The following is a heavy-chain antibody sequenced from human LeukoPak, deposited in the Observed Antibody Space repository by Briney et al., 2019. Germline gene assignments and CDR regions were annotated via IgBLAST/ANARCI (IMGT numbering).Heavy chain of an antibody. D-gene: IGHD2-21*02. CDR3: ARACGGDCYLGWFDP. J-gene: IGHJ5*02. CDR2: ISWNDDII. V-gene: IGHV3-9*01. Sequence: GGSLRLSCEASGFIFDDYAMHWVRQAPGKGLEWVSGISWNDDIIAYADSVKGRFTISRDNSKNTLYLQMNSLRAEDTAVYYCARACGGDCYLGWFDPWGQGTLVTVSS. CDR1: GFIFDDYA.